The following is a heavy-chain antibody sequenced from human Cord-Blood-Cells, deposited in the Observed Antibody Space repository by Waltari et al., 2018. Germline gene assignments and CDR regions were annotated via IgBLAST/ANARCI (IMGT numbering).Heavy chain of an antibody. CDR3: ARHAEPLGRYYGSGRALSLGY. Sequence: EVQLVQSGAEVKKPGESLKISCKGSGYSFTSYWIGWVRQMPGKGLEWMGIIYPGDSDTRYSPSFQGQVTISADKSISTAYLQWSSLKASDTAMYYCARHAEPLGRYYGSGRALSLGYWGQGTLVTVSS. D-gene: IGHD3-10*01. CDR2: IYPGDSDT. J-gene: IGHJ4*02. V-gene: IGHV5-51*01. CDR1: GYSFTSYW.